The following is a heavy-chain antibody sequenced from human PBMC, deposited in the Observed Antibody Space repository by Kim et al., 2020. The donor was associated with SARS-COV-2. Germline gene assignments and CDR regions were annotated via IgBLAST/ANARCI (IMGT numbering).Heavy chain of an antibody. J-gene: IGHJ4*02. CDR1: GFMFSGYW. D-gene: IGHD2-15*01. Sequence: GGSLRLSCVASGFMFSGYWMSWVRQAPGKGLEWVASTKEDGSEKYYVDSVKGRFTISRDNARNTLYLQMNSLRADDTAVYYCARDGGFCSGGACYTAHDFWGQGTVATVSS. CDR3: ARDGGFCSGGACYTAHDF. CDR2: TKEDGSEK. V-gene: IGHV3-7*03.